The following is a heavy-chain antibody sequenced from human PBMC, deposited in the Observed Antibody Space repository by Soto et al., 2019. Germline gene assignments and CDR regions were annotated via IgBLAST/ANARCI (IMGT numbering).Heavy chain of an antibody. CDR2: IIPILGIA. D-gene: IGHD2-15*01. V-gene: IGHV1-69*02. CDR3: ARGDCSGGSCYYYYYYMDV. Sequence: ASVKVSCKASGGTFSSYTISWVRQAPGQRLEWMGRIIPILGIANYAQKFQGRVTITADKSTSTAYMELSSLRSEDTAVYYCARGDCSGGSCYYYYYYMDVWGKGTTVTVSS. J-gene: IGHJ6*03. CDR1: GGTFSSYT.